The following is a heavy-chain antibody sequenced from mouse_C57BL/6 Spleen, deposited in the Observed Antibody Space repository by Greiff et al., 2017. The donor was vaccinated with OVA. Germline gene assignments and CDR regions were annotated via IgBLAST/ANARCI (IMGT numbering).Heavy chain of an antibody. V-gene: IGHV1-64*01. CDR1: GYTFTSYW. CDR2: IHPNSGST. J-gene: IGHJ2*01. Sequence: QVQLQQPGAELVKPGASVKLSCKASGYTFTSYWTHWVKQRPGQGLEWIGMIHPNSGSTNYNEKFKSKATLTVDKSSSTAYMQLSSLTSEDSAVYYCARMGDYGNFDYWGQGTTLTVSS. CDR3: ARMGDYGNFDY. D-gene: IGHD2-1*01.